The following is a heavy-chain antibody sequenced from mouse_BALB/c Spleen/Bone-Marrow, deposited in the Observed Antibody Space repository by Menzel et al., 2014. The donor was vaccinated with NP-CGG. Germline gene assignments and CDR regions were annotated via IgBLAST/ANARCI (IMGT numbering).Heavy chain of an antibody. D-gene: IGHD2-3*01. CDR2: INPGSGST. V-gene: IGHV1-54*01. CDR3: ARYDGYFDY. Sequence: VQLHQSGAELVRPGTSVKVSCKASGYAFTDYLMEWLKQRPGQGLEWIGVINPGSGSTNYNEKFKDKATLTADKSSSTAYMQLSSLTSYDSAVYFCARYDGYFDYWGQCTILTVAS. CDR1: GYAFTDYL. J-gene: IGHJ2*01.